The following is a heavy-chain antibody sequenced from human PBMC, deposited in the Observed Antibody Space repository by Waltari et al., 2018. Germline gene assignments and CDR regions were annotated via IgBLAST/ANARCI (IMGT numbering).Heavy chain of an antibody. V-gene: IGHV3-23*01. D-gene: IGHD3-22*01. CDR3: AKDDRPNSRGYSDS. Sequence: EVQLLESGGGLVQPGGSLRLSCAASGFTFSSYAMSWVRQAPGRGLEWVSAISGRGGSTYYADSVKGRFTISRDSSKNTLYLQMNSLRAEDTAVYYCAKDDRPNSRGYSDSWGQGTLVTVSS. CDR2: ISGRGGST. J-gene: IGHJ5*01. CDR1: GFTFSSYA.